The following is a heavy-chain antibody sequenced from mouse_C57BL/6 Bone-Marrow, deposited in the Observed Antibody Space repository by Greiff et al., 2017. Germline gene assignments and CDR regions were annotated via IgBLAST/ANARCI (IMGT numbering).Heavy chain of an antibody. Sequence: DVKLVESGPGLVKPSQSLSLTCSVTGYSITSGYYWNWIRQFPGNKLEWMGYISYDGSNNYNPSLKNRIPITRDTSKNQFFLKLNSVATEDTATYYCARMASTDYWGQGTTLTVSS. CDR1: GYSITSGYY. CDR3: ARMASTDY. J-gene: IGHJ2*01. CDR2: ISYDGSN. V-gene: IGHV3-6*01. D-gene: IGHD1-1*01.